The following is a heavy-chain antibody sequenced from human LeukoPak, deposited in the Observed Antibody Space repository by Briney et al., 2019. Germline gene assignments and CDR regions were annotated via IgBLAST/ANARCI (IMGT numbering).Heavy chain of an antibody. V-gene: IGHV3-23*01. D-gene: IGHD2-15*01. CDR3: AKGTVVADSGSVNCYYYLDV. CDR2: ISGSGNQT. CDR1: GFTFSHYA. J-gene: IGHJ6*03. Sequence: GGSLRLSCAAPGFTFSHYAINWVRQAPGKGLEWVSVISGSGNQTYYADSVKGRFTVSRDNSKNTVYLQLNGLRADDTAVYYCAKGTVVADSGSVNCYYYLDVWGKGTTVSVSS.